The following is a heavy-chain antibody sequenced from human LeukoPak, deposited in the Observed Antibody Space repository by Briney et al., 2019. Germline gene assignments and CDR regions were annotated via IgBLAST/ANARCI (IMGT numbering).Heavy chain of an antibody. D-gene: IGHD3-22*01. V-gene: IGHV3-53*01. CDR1: GFTVNNNY. CDR3: ARDYLSSGYFGWFDP. J-gene: IGHJ5*02. Sequence: GGSLRLSCAASGFTVNNNYISWVRQAPGKGLEGVSVIYSGGSTYYADSVKGRFTISRDNSKNTLYLQMNSLRAEDTAVYYCARDYLSSGYFGWFDPWGQGTLVTVSS. CDR2: IYSGGST.